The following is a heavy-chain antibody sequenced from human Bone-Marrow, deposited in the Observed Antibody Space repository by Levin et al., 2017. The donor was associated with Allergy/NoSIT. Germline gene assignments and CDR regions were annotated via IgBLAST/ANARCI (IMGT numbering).Heavy chain of an antibody. CDR2: IWYDGSNK. D-gene: IGHD6-6*01. V-gene: IGHV3-33*01. CDR1: GFTFSSYG. CDR3: ARENPGGEQLGPALDY. J-gene: IGHJ4*02. Sequence: GGSLRLSCAASGFTFSSYGMHWVRQAPGKGLEWVAVIWYDGSNKYYADSVKGRFTISRDNSKNTLYLQMNSLRAEDTAVYYCARENPGGEQLGPALDYWGQGTLVTVSS.